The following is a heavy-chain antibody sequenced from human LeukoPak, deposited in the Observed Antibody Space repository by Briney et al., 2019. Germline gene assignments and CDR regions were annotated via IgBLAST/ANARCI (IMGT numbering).Heavy chain of an antibody. V-gene: IGHV3-30*04. D-gene: IGHD4-17*01. J-gene: IGHJ4*02. Sequence: GRSLRLSCAASGFTFSSYAMHWVRQAPGKGLEWVAVISYDGSNKYYADSVKGRFTISRDNSKNTLYLQMNSLRAEDTAVYYCARDKVRPVITVITMVCDYWGQGTLVTVSS. CDR1: GFTFSSYA. CDR2: ISYDGSNK. CDR3: ARDKVRPVITVITMVCDY.